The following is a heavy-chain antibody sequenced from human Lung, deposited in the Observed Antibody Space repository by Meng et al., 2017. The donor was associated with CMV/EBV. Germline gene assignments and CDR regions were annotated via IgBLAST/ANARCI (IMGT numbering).Heavy chain of an antibody. CDR3: ATYYYGSGSHGGD. V-gene: IGHV1-69*05. D-gene: IGHD3-10*01. CDR2: IIPIFGTA. Sequence: KASGGTFSSYAISWVRQAPGQGLEWMGGIIPIFGTANYAQKFQGRVTITTDESTSTAYMELSSLRSEDTAVYYCATYYYGSGSHGGDWGQGTLVTVSS. J-gene: IGHJ4*02. CDR1: GGTFSSYA.